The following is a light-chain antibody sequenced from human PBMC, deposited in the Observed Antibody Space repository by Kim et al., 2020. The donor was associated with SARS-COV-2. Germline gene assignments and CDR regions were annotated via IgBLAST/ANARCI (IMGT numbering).Light chain of an antibody. V-gene: IGLV2-14*03. CDR1: SSDVGGYNY. CDR3: SSYTSSSTPYV. CDR2: DVT. J-gene: IGLJ1*01. Sequence: SALTRPASVSGSPGQSITISCTGTSSDVGGYNYVSWYQQHPDKAPKLMIYDVTDRPSGVSFRFSGSKSGNTASLTISGLQAEDEADYYCSSYTSSSTPYVFGTGTKVTVL.